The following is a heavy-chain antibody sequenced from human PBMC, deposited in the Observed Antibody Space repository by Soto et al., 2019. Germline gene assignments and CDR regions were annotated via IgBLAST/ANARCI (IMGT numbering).Heavy chain of an antibody. V-gene: IGHV2-5*01. CDR3: AHRPGDYYDSSGYYSPFDY. Sequence: QITLKESGPTLVKPTQTLTLTCTFSGFSLSTSGVGVGWIRQPPGKALEGLALIYLNDDKRYRPSPKRRLTLPHATPKHQVVLTMTNMDPVDTATYYCAHRPGDYYDSSGYYSPFDYWGQGTLVTVSS. D-gene: IGHD3-22*01. CDR2: IYLNDDK. CDR1: GFSLSTSGVG. J-gene: IGHJ4*02.